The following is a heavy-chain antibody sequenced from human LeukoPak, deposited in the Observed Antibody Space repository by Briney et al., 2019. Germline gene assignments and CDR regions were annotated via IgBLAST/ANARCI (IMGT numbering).Heavy chain of an antibody. V-gene: IGHV1-2*02. J-gene: IGHJ4*02. CDR3: ARDGVGTYDY. CDR1: GYTFTEYY. D-gene: IGHD1-26*01. CDR2: IYPNNGDT. Sequence: ASVKVSCKASGYTFTEYYIHWLRQAPGQGLEWMGWIYPNNGDTNYAQKFQGRVTMTRDTSINTAYMELSSLTSDDTAVYYCARDGVGTYDYWGQGTLVTVSS.